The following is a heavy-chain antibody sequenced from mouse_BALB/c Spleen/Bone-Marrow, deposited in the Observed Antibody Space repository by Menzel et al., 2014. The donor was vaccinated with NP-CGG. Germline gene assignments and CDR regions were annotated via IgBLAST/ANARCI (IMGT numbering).Heavy chain of an antibody. Sequence: EVKLMESGGGLVQPGGSLKLSCATSGFTFXDYYMYWVRQTPEKRLEWVAYISNGGGSTYYPDTVKGRFTISRDNAKNTLYLQMSRLKSEDTAMYYCARHDGYRTWFAYWGQGTLVTVSA. J-gene: IGHJ3*01. V-gene: IGHV5-12*02. CDR3: ARHDGYRTWFAY. CDR2: ISNGGGST. D-gene: IGHD2-3*01. CDR1: GFTFXDYY.